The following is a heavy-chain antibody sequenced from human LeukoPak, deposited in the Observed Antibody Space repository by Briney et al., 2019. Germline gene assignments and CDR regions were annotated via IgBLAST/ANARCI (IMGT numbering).Heavy chain of an antibody. D-gene: IGHD3-3*01. J-gene: IGHJ4*02. CDR1: GFTFSSYA. CDR2: ISGSGGST. CDR3: AKASGYDFWSGYYVDY. Sequence: GGSLRLSCEASGFTFSSYAMSWVRQAPGKGLEWVSAISGSGGSTYYADSVKGRFTISRDNSKNTLYLQMNSLRAEDTAVYYCAKASGYDFWSGYYVDYWGQGTLVTVSS. V-gene: IGHV3-23*01.